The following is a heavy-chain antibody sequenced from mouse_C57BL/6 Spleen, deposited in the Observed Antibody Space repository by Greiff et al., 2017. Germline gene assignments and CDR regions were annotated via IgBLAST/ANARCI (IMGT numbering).Heavy chain of an antibody. J-gene: IGHJ4*01. CDR3: ARLGYYTPHGGYAMDY. CDR2: IAPNSGGT. Sequence: QVQLQQPGAELVKPGASVKLSCKASGYTFTSYWMHWVKQRPGRGLEWIGRIAPNSGGTKYNEKFKSKATLTVDKPSSTAYMQLSSLTSEDSAVYDCARLGYYTPHGGYAMDYWGQGTSVTVSS. D-gene: IGHD2-12*01. CDR1: GYTFTSYW. V-gene: IGHV1-72*01.